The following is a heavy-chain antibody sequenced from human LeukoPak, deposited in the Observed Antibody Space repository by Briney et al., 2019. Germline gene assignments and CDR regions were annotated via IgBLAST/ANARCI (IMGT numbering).Heavy chain of an antibody. CDR1: GYTFTSYG. CDR2: ISAYNGNT. J-gene: IGHJ4*02. CDR3: ARDSYYYDSSGYLGY. V-gene: IGHV1-18*01. D-gene: IGHD3-22*01. Sequence: ASVKVSCXASGYTFTSYGISWVRQAPGQGLEWMGWISAYNGNTNYAQKLQGRVTMTTDTSTSTAYMELRSLRSDDTAVYYCARDSYYYDSSGYLGYWGQGTLVTVSS.